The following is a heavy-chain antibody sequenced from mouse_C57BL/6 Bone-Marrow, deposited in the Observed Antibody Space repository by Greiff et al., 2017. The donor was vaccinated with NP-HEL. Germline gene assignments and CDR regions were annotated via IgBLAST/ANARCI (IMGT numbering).Heavy chain of an antibody. V-gene: IGHV5-17*01. CDR2: ISSGSSTI. D-gene: IGHD1-1*01. CDR3: ARRRTTVVEKGLGAMDY. Sequence: EVNVVESGGGLVKPGGSLKLSCAASGFTFSDYGMHWVRQAPEKGLEWVAYISSGSSTIYYADTVKGRFTISRDNAKNTLFLQMTSLRSEDTAMYYCARRRTTVVEKGLGAMDYWGQGTSVTVSS. J-gene: IGHJ4*01. CDR1: GFTFSDYG.